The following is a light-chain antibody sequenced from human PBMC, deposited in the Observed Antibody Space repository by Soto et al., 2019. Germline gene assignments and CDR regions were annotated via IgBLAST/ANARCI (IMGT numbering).Light chain of an antibody. CDR1: SSDVGTYNF. V-gene: IGLV2-23*01. CDR3: CSYAGSINYV. J-gene: IGLJ1*01. CDR2: DAD. Sequence: QSVLTQPASVSGSPGQSITISCTGTSSDVGTYNFVSWYQQHPGKAPTLMIYDADKRPSGVSNRFSGSKSGNTASLTISGLQAEDEADYYCCSYAGSINYVFGTGTQLTVL.